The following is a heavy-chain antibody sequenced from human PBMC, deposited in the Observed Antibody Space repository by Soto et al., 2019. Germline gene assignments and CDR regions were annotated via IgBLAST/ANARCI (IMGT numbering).Heavy chain of an antibody. V-gene: IGHV1-8*02. Sequence: QVQLVQSGAEVKKPGASVKVSCKASGYTFTSYDINWVRQANGQGLEWMGWMNPNSGNTGYAKKFQGRVTMTRNNAISTAYMELSSLRSEDTAVYYCARERTGTTSMDVWGQGTTVTVSS. D-gene: IGHD1-1*01. CDR3: ARERTGTTSMDV. J-gene: IGHJ6*02. CDR2: MNPNSGNT. CDR1: GYTFTSYD.